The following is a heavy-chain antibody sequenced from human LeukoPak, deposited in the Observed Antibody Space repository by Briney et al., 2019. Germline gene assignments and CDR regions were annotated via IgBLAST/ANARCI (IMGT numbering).Heavy chain of an antibody. CDR2: INHSGST. CDR3: ARALLGLNDY. Sequence: PSETLSLTCAVYGGSFSGYYWSWIRQPPGKGLEWIGEINHSGSTNYNPSLKSRVTISVDTSKNQISLKLSSVTAADTAVYYCARALLGLNDYWGQGTLVTASS. J-gene: IGHJ4*02. V-gene: IGHV4-34*01. CDR1: GGSFSGYY. D-gene: IGHD3-10*02.